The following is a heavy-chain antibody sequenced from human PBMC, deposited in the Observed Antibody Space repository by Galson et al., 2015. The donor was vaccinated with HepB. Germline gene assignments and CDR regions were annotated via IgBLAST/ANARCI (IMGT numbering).Heavy chain of an antibody. V-gene: IGHV1-18*01. CDR2: ISAYNGNT. D-gene: IGHD6-13*01. Sequence: SVKVSCKASGYTFTRYGISWVRQAPGQGLEWMGWISAYNGNTNYAQKLQGRVTMTTDTSTSTAYMELRSLRSDDTAVYYCARSNAAAADRPLDYWGQGTLVTVSS. CDR1: GYTFTRYG. J-gene: IGHJ4*02. CDR3: ARSNAAAADRPLDY.